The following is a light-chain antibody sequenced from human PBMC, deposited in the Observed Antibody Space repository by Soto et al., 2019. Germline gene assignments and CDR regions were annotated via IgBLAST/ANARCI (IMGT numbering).Light chain of an antibody. CDR3: ATWDDSLNGFYV. Sequence: QSVQSPPPSASCTPGQWVAISCCGSTSNIGSNYVYWYQRLPGTAPKLLIYRNNQRPSGVPDRFSGSKSGTSASLAISGLRSDDEAHYFCATWDDSLNGFYVFGTGTKATVL. J-gene: IGLJ1*01. CDR2: RNN. V-gene: IGLV1-47*01. CDR1: TSNIGSNY.